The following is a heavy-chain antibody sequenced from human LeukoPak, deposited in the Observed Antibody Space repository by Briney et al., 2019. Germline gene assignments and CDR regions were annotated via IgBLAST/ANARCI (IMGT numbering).Heavy chain of an antibody. CDR3: ARESRMATNLLGVDY. J-gene: IGHJ4*02. D-gene: IGHD5-12*01. CDR2: ISSSSSYI. V-gene: IGHV3-21*01. CDR1: GFTFSSYS. Sequence: PGGSLRLSCAASGFTFSSYSMNWVRQAPGKGLEWVSSISSSSSYIYYADSVKGRFTISRDNAKNSLYLQMNSLRAEDTAVYYCARESRMATNLLGVDYWGQGTLVTVSS.